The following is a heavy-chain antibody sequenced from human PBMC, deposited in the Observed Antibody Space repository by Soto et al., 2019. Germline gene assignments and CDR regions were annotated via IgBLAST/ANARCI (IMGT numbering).Heavy chain of an antibody. CDR3: ARIPYYSGSSGYFPFDI. J-gene: IGHJ4*02. CDR2: ISSGGTT. CDR1: GGSVGSGGYY. D-gene: IGHD3-22*01. V-gene: IGHV4-31*03. Sequence: KPSETLSITCTVSGGSVGSGGYYWSWIRQHPGKGLEWVGDISSGGTTYYNPSLKSRVTMSVDTSKNHFSLKLSSVTAADTAVYYCARIPYYSGSSGYFPFDIWGQGALVTVSS.